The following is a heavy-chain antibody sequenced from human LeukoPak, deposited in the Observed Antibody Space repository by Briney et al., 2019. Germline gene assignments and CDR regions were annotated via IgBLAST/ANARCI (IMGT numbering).Heavy chain of an antibody. D-gene: IGHD1-7*01. CDR3: ARVGYNWNYDTYNWFDP. V-gene: IGHV4-59*01. Sequence: SETLSLTCTVSGGSISSYYWSWIRQPPGKGLEWIGYIYYSGSTNYNPSLKSRVTISVDTSKNQFSLKLSSVTAADTAVYYCARVGYNWNYDTYNWFDPWGQGTLVTVSS. CDR1: GGSISSYY. CDR2: IYYSGST. J-gene: IGHJ5*02.